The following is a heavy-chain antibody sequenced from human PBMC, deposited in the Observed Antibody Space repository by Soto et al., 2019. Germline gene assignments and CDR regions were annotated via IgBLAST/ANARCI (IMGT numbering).Heavy chain of an antibody. J-gene: IGHJ4*02. V-gene: IGHV4-34*01. Sequence: SETLSLTCAVYGGSFSGYYWSWIRQPPGKGLEWIGEINHSGSTNYNPSLKSRVTISVDTSKNQFSLKLSSVTAADTAVYYCARGGADVVVVAATPDLVFYFDYWGQGTLVTVSS. CDR2: INHSGST. CDR1: GGSFSGYY. CDR3: ARGGADVVVVAATPDLVFYFDY. D-gene: IGHD2-15*01.